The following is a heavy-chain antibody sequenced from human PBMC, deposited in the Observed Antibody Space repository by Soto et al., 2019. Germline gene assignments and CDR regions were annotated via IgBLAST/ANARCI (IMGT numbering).Heavy chain of an antibody. CDR3: AREAVVPAAIPSSHSDYGMHV. J-gene: IGHJ6*02. V-gene: IGHV3-53*01. Sequence: PEGSLRLSCAASGCTGSINYIRWVRQAPGKGREWDSIIYSGESTYYADCMKGLFAISRDNSKNTLYLQMSRLRAEDTAVYYCAREAVVPAAIPSSHSDYGMHVWGPVT. D-gene: IGHD2-2*01. CDR2: IYSGEST. CDR1: GCTGSINY.